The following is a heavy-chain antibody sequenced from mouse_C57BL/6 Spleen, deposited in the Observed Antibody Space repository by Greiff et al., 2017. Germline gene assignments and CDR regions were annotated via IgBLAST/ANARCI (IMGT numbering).Heavy chain of an antibody. V-gene: IGHV1-9*01. CDR1: GYPFTGSW. J-gene: IGHJ4*01. CDR3: AREYTMRF. CDR2: ILPGSGSN. D-gene: IGHD2-4*01. Sequence: VQLQPSGAELMKPGASVKLSCKATGYPFTGSWIEWVKQRPGHGLEWIGEILPGSGSNNYKEKFKGKDTVTADTSANTAYMHLSSLTTEDAAIYYCAREYTMRFWGQGTSVTVSS.